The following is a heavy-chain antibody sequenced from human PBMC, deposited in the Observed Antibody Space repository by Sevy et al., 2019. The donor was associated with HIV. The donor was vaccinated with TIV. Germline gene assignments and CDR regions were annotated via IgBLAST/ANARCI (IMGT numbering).Heavy chain of an antibody. V-gene: IGHV3-30-3*01. CDR2: ISYDGSHK. Sequence: GGSLRLSCAASGFTFSSYAMHWVRQAPGKGLEWVAVISYDGSHKYYADSVKGRFTISRDNSKNTLYLQMNSLRAEDTAVYYCARDKTVTTAYYFDGMDFWGQGTTVTVSS. D-gene: IGHD4-17*01. CDR3: ARDKTVTTAYYFDGMDF. CDR1: GFTFSSYA. J-gene: IGHJ6*02.